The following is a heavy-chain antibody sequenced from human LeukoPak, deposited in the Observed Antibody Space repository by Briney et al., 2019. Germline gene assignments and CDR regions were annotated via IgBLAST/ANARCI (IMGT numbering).Heavy chain of an antibody. D-gene: IGHD3-3*01. CDR1: GYTFTSYG. CDR2: ISAYNGNT. Sequence: ASVKVSCKASGYTFTSYGISWVRQAPGQGLEWMEWISAYNGNTNYAQKLQGRVTMTTDTSTSTAYMELRSLRSDDTAVYYCARDRYFWSGYYWFDPWGQGTLVTVSS. V-gene: IGHV1-18*01. J-gene: IGHJ5*02. CDR3: ARDRYFWSGYYWFDP.